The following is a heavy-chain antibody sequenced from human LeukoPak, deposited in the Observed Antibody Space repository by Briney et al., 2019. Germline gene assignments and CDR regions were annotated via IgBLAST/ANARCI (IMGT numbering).Heavy chain of an antibody. CDR3: ALRYCSGGSCYSGAWFDP. CDR2: IIPIFGIA. D-gene: IGHD2-15*01. V-gene: IGHV1-69*04. CDR1: GGTFSSYA. J-gene: IGHJ5*02. Sequence: ASVKVSCKASGGTFSSYAISWVRQAPGQELEWMGRIIPIFGIANYAQKFQGRVTITADKSTSTAYMELSSLRSEDTAVYYCALRYCSGGSCYSGAWFDPWGQGTLVTVSS.